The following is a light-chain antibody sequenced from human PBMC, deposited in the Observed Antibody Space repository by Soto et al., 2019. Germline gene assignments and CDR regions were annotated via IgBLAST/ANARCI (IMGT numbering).Light chain of an antibody. CDR1: QSVSSNY. V-gene: IGKV3-20*01. Sequence: EIVLTQSPGTLSLSPGERATLSCRASQSVSSNYLAWYQRKPGQAPRLLLYGASSSANGIPDRFSGSGSGTEFTLTISRLEPEDVAGYYCQQYGSSPPNFGQGTRLEIK. CDR2: GAS. CDR3: QQYGSSPPN. J-gene: IGKJ5*01.